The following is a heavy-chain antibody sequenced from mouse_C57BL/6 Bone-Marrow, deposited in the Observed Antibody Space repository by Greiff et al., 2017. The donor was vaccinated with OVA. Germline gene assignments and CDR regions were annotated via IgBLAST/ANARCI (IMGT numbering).Heavy chain of an antibody. D-gene: IGHD4-1*01. CDR2: ISYDGSN. CDR3: ARSWVY. J-gene: IGHJ2*01. Sequence: EVQLVESGPGLVKPSQSLSLTCSVTGYSITSGYYWNWIRQFPGNKLEWMGYISYDGSNNYNPSLKNRISITRDTSKNQFFLKLNSVTTEDTATYYCARSWVYWGQGTTLTVSS. CDR1: GYSITSGYY. V-gene: IGHV3-6*01.